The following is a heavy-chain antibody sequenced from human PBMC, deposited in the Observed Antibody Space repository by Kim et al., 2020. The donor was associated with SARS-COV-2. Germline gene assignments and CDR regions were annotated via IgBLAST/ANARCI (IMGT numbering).Heavy chain of an antibody. CDR3: ARDSRSPLYSYYGMDV. Sequence: GGSLRLSCAASGFTFSSYSMNWVRQAPGKGLEWVSYISSSSSTIYYADSVKGRFTISRDNAKNSLYLQMNSLRDEDTAVYYCARDSRSPLYSYYGMDVWGQGTTVTVSS. D-gene: IGHD6-13*01. CDR1: GFTFSSYS. V-gene: IGHV3-48*02. CDR2: ISSSSSTI. J-gene: IGHJ6*02.